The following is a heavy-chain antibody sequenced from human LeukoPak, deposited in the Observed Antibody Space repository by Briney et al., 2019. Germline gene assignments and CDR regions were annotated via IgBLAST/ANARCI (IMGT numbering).Heavy chain of an antibody. Sequence: GESLKISCKGSGYSFTSYWIGWVRQMPGKGLEWMGIIYPSDSDTRYSPSFQGQVTISVDKSISTAYLQWSGLKASDTAIYYCARHYLTPRGGLNYYFDYWGQGTLVTVSS. D-gene: IGHD4-23*01. J-gene: IGHJ4*02. CDR3: ARHYLTPRGGLNYYFDY. CDR1: GYSFTSYW. V-gene: IGHV5-51*01. CDR2: IYPSDSDT.